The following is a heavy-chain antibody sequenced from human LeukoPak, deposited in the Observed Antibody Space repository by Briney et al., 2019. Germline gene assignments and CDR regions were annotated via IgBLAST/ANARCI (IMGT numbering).Heavy chain of an antibody. CDR1: GFTFGDYA. V-gene: IGHV3-49*05. Sequence: KAGGSLRLSCTASGFTFGDYAMSWFRQAPGKGLEWVGFIRSKAYGGTTEYAASVKGRFTISRDDSKSIAYLQMNSLKTEDTAVYYCTRGGGLRFFDGPRVTLDGGQGPRVTVPS. CDR3: TRGGGLRFFDGPRVTLD. J-gene: IGHJ4*02. CDR2: IRSKAYGGTT. D-gene: IGHD3-9*01.